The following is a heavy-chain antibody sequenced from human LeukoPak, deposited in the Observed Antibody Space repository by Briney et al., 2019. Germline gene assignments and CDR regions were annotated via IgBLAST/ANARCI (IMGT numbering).Heavy chain of an antibody. V-gene: IGHV4-4*07. J-gene: IGHJ4*02. CDR3: ARDFRGIAVAGDY. D-gene: IGHD6-19*01. CDR2: IYSSESI. Sequence: SETLSLTCTVSGGSISSYYWNWIRQPAGKGLKWIGRIYSSESINYNPSLKSRVTMSVDTSKNQFSLRLSSVTAADTAVYYCARDFRGIAVAGDYWGQGTLVTVSS. CDR1: GGSISSYY.